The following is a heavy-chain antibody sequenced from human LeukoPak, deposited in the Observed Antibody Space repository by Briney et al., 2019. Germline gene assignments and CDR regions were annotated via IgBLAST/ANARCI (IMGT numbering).Heavy chain of an antibody. J-gene: IGHJ4*02. CDR1: GFSLSTSGVG. Sequence: SGPTLVNPTQTLTLTCTFSGFSLSTSGVGVGWIRQPPGKALEWLALIYWDDDKRYSPSLRSRLNITKDTSKNQVVLTMTNMDPVEPPTYYCAHLITMVRRVIIPPYFDYWGQGTLVTVSS. CDR2: IYWDDDK. CDR3: AHLITMVRRVIIPPYFDY. V-gene: IGHV2-5*02. D-gene: IGHD3-10*01.